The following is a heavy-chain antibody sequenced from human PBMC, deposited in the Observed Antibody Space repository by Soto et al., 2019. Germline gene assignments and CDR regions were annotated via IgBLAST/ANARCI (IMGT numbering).Heavy chain of an antibody. CDR1: GGSISSYY. CDR3: ARRPGYYDSSGYYLDAVDI. J-gene: IGHJ3*02. V-gene: IGHV4-59*08. D-gene: IGHD3-22*01. Sequence: QVQLQESGPGLVKPSETLSLTCTVSGGSISSYYWSWIRQPPGKGLEWIGYIYYSGSTNYNPSLKSRVTISVDTSKNQFSLKLSSVTAADTAVYYCARRPGYYDSSGYYLDAVDIWGQGTMVTVSS. CDR2: IYYSGST.